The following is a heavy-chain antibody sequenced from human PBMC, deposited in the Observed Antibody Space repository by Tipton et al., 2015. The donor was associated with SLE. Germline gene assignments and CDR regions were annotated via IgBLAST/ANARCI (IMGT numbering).Heavy chain of an antibody. CDR2: IWYDGSNK. V-gene: IGHV3-30*04. J-gene: IGHJ4*02. CDR3: AKDPGIAALTYFDY. Sequence: SLRLSCAASGFTFSNYAMHWVRQAPGKGLEWVAVIWYDGSNKYYADSVKGRFTISRDNSKNTLYLQMNSLRAEDTAVYYCAKDPGIAALTYFDYWGQGTLVTVSS. CDR1: GFTFSNYA. D-gene: IGHD6-13*01.